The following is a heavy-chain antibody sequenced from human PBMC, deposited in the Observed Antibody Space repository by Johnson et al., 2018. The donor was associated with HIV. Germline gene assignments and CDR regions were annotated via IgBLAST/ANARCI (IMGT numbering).Heavy chain of an antibody. CDR3: ARDLAVRSGWYAFDI. Sequence: VQLGESGGDVVQPGGSLRLSCAASGFTFSSYAMHWVRQAPGKGLEWVSAISGSGGSTYYADSVKGRFTTSRDNSKNTLYLQMKSLRADDTAVYYCARDLAVRSGWYAFDIWGQGAMVTVSS. CDR2: ISGSGGST. V-gene: IGHV3-23*04. J-gene: IGHJ3*02. CDR1: GFTFSSYA. D-gene: IGHD6-13*01.